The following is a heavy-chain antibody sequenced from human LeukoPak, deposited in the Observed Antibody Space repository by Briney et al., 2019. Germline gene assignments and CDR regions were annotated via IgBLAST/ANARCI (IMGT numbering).Heavy chain of an antibody. Sequence: PGGSLRLSCAASGFTVSSNYMSWVRQAPGKGLVWVSRINYDGSTNYADSVKGRFTISRDNARNTLYMQMNSLRAEDTAVYYCVRGCSSTSCYPFDCWGQGTLVTVSS. CDR1: GFTVSSNY. CDR3: VRGCSSTSCYPFDC. V-gene: IGHV3-53*01. D-gene: IGHD2-2*01. J-gene: IGHJ4*02. CDR2: INYDGST.